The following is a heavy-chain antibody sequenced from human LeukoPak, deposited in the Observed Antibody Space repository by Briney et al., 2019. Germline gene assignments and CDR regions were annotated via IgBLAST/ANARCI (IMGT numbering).Heavy chain of an antibody. J-gene: IGHJ4*02. CDR2: ISATGGST. D-gene: IGHD2-15*01. V-gene: IGHV3-23*01. CDR1: GFTFSSYA. CDR3: AKGFIGYCSGGRCSTFDY. Sequence: GGSLRLFCAASGFTFSSYAMSWVRQAPGKGLEWVSSISATGGSTYYADSVKGRFTISRDNSKNTLYLQMNSLRAEDTAVYYCAKGFIGYCSGGRCSTFDYWGQGTLVTVSS.